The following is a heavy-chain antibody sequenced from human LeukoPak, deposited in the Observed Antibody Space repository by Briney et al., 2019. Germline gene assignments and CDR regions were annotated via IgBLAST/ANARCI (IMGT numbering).Heavy chain of an antibody. V-gene: IGHV4-59*01. J-gene: IGHJ5*02. Sequence: SETLSLTCTVSGGSISGYYWSWIRRPPGKGLEWIGYINYSGSTNYNPSLKSRVIISVDTSKNQFSLRLSSVTAADTAVYFCTRGRLELRWFDPWGQGTLVTVSS. CDR2: INYSGST. CDR3: TRGRLELRWFDP. CDR1: GGSISGYY. D-gene: IGHD1-26*01.